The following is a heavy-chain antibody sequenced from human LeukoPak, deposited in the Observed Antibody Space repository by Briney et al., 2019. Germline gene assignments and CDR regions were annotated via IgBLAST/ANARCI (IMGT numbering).Heavy chain of an antibody. CDR1: GFTFSSYG. CDR2: ISSSSSYI. CDR3: ARDGGSGSPNYYFDY. J-gene: IGHJ4*02. V-gene: IGHV3-21*01. D-gene: IGHD1-26*01. Sequence: GGSLRLSCAASGFTFSSYGMHWVRQAPGKGLEWVSSISSSSSYIYYADSVKGRFTISRDNAKNSLYLQMNSLRAEDTAVYYCARDGGSGSPNYYFDYWGQGTLVTVSS.